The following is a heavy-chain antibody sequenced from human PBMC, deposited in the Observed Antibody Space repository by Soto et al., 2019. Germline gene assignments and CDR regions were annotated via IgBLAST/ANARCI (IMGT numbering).Heavy chain of an antibody. CDR1: GGSISSSSYY. J-gene: IGHJ5*02. CDR3: ARRGPTGWFDP. Sequence: QLQLQESGTGLVKPSETLSLTCTVSGGSISSSSYYWGWLRQPPGKGLEWIGSIYYSGSTYYNPSLKSRVTISVDTSKNQFSLKLSSVTAADTAVYYCARRGPTGWFDPWGQGTLVTVSS. D-gene: IGHD1-1*01. V-gene: IGHV4-39*01. CDR2: IYYSGST.